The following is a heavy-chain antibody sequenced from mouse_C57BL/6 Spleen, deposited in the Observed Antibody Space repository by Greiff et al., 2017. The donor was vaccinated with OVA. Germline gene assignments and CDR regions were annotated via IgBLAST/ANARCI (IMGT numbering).Heavy chain of an antibody. CDR2: IDPSDSYT. J-gene: IGHJ4*01. CDR1: GYTFTSYW. CDR3: ARELPPTVVAGDYAMDY. Sequence: QVQLQQPGAELVMPGASVKLSCKASGYTFTSYWMHWVKQRPGQGLEWIGEIDPSDSYTNYNQKFKGKSTLTVDKSSSTAYMQLSSLTSEDSAVYYCARELPPTVVAGDYAMDYWGQGTSVTVSS. D-gene: IGHD1-1*01. V-gene: IGHV1-69*01.